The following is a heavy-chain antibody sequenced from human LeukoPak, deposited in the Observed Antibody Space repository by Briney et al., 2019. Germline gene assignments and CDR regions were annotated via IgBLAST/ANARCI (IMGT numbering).Heavy chain of an antibody. Sequence: GGSLRLSCAASGFTFSSYAMSWVRQAPGKGLEWVSAISGSGGSTYYADSVKGRFTISRDNSKNTLYLQMNSLRAEDTAVYYCVARPAYYYDSSGYSYWGQGTLVTVSS. D-gene: IGHD3-22*01. CDR2: ISGSGGST. J-gene: IGHJ4*02. CDR3: VARPAYYYDSSGYSY. CDR1: GFTFSSYA. V-gene: IGHV3-23*01.